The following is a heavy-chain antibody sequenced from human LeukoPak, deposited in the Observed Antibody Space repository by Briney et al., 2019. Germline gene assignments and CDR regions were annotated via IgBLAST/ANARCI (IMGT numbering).Heavy chain of an antibody. D-gene: IGHD3-10*01. Sequence: WASVKVSCKASGYTLTSYGISWVRQAPGQGLEWMGWISAYNGNTNYAQKLQGRVTMTTDTSTSTAYMELRSLRSDDTAVYYCASSYRREFYDAFDIWGQGTMVTVSS. CDR2: ISAYNGNT. J-gene: IGHJ3*02. CDR3: ASSYRREFYDAFDI. CDR1: GYTLTSYG. V-gene: IGHV1-18*01.